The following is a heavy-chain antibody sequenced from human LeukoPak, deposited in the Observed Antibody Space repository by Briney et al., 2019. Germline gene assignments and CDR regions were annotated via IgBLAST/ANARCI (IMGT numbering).Heavy chain of an antibody. J-gene: IGHJ6*02. Sequence: SVKVSCKASGGTFSSYAISWVRQAPGQGLEWMGRIIPILGIANYAQKFQGRVTITADKSTSTAYMELSSLRSEDTAVYYCARLSGGSSWYLDYYYGMDVWGQGTTVTVSS. CDR2: IIPILGIA. V-gene: IGHV1-69*04. D-gene: IGHD6-13*01. CDR3: ARLSGGSSWYLDYYYGMDV. CDR1: GGTFSSYA.